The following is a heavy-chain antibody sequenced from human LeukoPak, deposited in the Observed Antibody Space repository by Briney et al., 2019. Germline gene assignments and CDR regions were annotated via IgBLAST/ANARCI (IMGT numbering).Heavy chain of an antibody. J-gene: IGHJ4*02. Sequence: SETLSLTCTVSGDSIRSYYWSWLRQPAGKGLELIGRIYTSGNTNYNPSLKSRVTMSVDTSKNQLSLKLSPGTAADTAVYYCARDSGYDLTWGQGTLVTVPS. V-gene: IGHV4-4*07. D-gene: IGHD5-12*01. CDR1: GDSIRSYY. CDR3: ARDSGYDLT. CDR2: IYTSGNT.